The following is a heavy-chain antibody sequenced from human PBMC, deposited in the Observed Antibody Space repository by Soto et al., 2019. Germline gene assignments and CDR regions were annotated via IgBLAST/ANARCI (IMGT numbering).Heavy chain of an antibody. CDR2: IYPGDSDT. V-gene: IGHV5-51*01. CDR1: GYSFTSYW. CDR3: ARQRAGRYCSSTRCYASSDGYYYGMDE. D-gene: IGHD2-2*01. Sequence: ESLKISCKGSGYSFTSYWIGWVRQMPGKGLEWMGIIYPGDSDTRYSPSFQGQVTISSDKSLSTAYLQWSSLKASDTDMYYRARQRAGRYCSSTRCYASSDGYYYGMDEWCQGTTVTVSS. J-gene: IGHJ6*02.